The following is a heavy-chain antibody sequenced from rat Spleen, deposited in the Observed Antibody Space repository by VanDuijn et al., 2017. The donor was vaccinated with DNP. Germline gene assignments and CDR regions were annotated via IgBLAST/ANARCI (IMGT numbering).Heavy chain of an antibody. CDR2: ISFSGST. J-gene: IGHJ2*01. V-gene: IGHV3-1*01. Sequence: EVQLQESGPGLVKPSQSLSLTCSVTGYSITSNYWGWIRKFPGSKMEWIGHISFSGSTTYNPSLKSRISITRDTSKNQFFLQLNSVSTEDTATYFCARWAYYFDYWGQGVMVTVSS. CDR3: ARWAYYFDY. CDR1: GYSITSNY.